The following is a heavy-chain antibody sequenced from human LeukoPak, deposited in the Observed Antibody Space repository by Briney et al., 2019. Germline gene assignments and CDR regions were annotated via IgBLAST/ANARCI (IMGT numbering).Heavy chain of an antibody. J-gene: IGHJ2*01. CDR1: GGSISSGSYY. Sequence: SETLSLTCTVSGGSISSGSYYWSWIRQPAGKGLEWIGRIYTSGSTNYNPSLKSRVTISVDTSKNQFSLKLSSVTAADTAVYYCARDTPYYDFWSGPTWYFDLWGRGTLVTVSS. CDR3: ARDTPYYDFWSGPTWYFDL. CDR2: IYTSGST. D-gene: IGHD3-3*01. V-gene: IGHV4-61*02.